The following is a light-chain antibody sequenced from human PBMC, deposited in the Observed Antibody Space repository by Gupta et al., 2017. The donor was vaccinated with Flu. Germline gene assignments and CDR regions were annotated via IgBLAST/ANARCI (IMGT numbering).Light chain of an antibody. J-gene: IGLJ1*01. V-gene: IGLV3-1*01. CDR1: KVGDKY. CDR2: EDR. CDR3: QARDSSTAIYV. Sequence: TDSTHYSGDKVGDKYDSWHQQSPGQAPVRIIYEDRKRHSGIPARFSGSTSGTTATLTTSRTQAEEEADYYCQARDSSTAIYVFGGGNKITVL.